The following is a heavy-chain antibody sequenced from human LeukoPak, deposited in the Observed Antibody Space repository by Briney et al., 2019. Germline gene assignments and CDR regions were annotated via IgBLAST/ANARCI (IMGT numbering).Heavy chain of an antibody. Sequence: SETLSLTCTVSGVSISNYYWNWIRQPAGKGLEWIGRTYVSGSSNYNPSLKSRVTMSIDASKNQVSLRLGSVTAADTAVYYCARDLLDRGYAYYLDSWGQGTLVTVSS. CDR1: GVSISNYY. V-gene: IGHV4-4*07. CDR3: ARDLLDRGYAYYLDS. CDR2: TYVSGSS. D-gene: IGHD5-12*01. J-gene: IGHJ4*02.